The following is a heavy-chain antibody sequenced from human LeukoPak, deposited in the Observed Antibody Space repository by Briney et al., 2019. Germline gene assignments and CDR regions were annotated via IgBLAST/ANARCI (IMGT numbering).Heavy chain of an antibody. D-gene: IGHD3-22*01. CDR1: GYTLTELS. V-gene: IGHV1-24*01. J-gene: IGHJ3*02. CDR3: ATLYDTSGCYLFYDDAFDI. CDR2: FDPEDGET. Sequence: ASVKVSCKVSGYTLTELSMHWVRQAPGKGLEWMGGFDPEDGETIYAQKFQGRVTMTEDTSTDTAYMELSSLRSEDTAVYYCATLYDTSGCYLFYDDAFDIWGQGTMVTVSS.